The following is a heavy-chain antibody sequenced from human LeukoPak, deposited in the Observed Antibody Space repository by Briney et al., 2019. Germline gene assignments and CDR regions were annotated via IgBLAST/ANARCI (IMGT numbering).Heavy chain of an antibody. D-gene: IGHD6-13*01. Sequence: ASVKVSCKASGYTFTGYYMHWVRQAPGQGLEWMGWINPNSGGTNYAQKFQGRVTMTRDTSISTAYMELSRLRSDDTAVYYCARAGYSSSWYPSDDFDYWGQGTLVTVSS. J-gene: IGHJ4*02. CDR2: INPNSGGT. CDR1: GYTFTGYY. V-gene: IGHV1-2*02. CDR3: ARAGYSSSWYPSDDFDY.